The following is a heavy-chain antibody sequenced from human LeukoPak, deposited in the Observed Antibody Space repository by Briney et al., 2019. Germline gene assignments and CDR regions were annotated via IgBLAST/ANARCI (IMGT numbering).Heavy chain of an antibody. Sequence: SETLSLTCTVSGGSISSSSYYWGWIRQPPGKGLEWIGSIYYSGSTYYNPSLKSRVTISVDTSKNQFSLKLSSVTAADTAVYYCARDRVIYDPHRSDAFDIWGQGTMVTVSS. J-gene: IGHJ3*02. V-gene: IGHV4-39*07. CDR1: GGSISSSSYY. D-gene: IGHD3-22*01. CDR3: ARDRVIYDPHRSDAFDI. CDR2: IYYSGST.